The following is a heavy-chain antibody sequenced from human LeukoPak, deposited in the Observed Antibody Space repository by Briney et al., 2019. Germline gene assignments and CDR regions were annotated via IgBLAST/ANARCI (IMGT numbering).Heavy chain of an antibody. V-gene: IGHV3-23*01. CDR1: GFTFSSYA. J-gene: IGHJ3*02. Sequence: QAGGSLRLSCAASGFTFSSYAMSWVRQAPGKGLEWVSAISGSGGSTYYADSVKGRFTISRDNSKNTLYLQMNSLRAEDTAVYYCAKSVATPLLPAGYAFDIWGQGTMVTVSS. CDR3: AKSVATPLLPAGYAFDI. CDR2: ISGSGGST. D-gene: IGHD2-15*01.